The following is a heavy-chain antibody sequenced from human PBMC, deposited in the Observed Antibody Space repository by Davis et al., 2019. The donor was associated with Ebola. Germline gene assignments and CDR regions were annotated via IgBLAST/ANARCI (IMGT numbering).Heavy chain of an antibody. J-gene: IGHJ4*02. CDR3: ALEAYSGYGRGGNFDY. CDR1: GDSISSYF. V-gene: IGHV4-59*01. D-gene: IGHD5-12*01. CDR2: IYDSGST. Sequence: PSETLSLTCTVSGVSGDSISSYFWSWIRQPPGKGLEWIGYIYDSGSTYYNPSLKSRVTITIDTSKYQFSLKLRSLTAADTAVYYCALEAYSGYGRGGNFDYWGLGTLVTASS.